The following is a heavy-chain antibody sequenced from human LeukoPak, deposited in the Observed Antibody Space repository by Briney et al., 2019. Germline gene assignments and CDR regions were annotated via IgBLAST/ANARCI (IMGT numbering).Heavy chain of an antibody. CDR3: ARPAPGWLQIDY. Sequence: SETLSLTCTVSGGSISSYYWSWLRQPPGKGLEWIGYIYTSGSTNYNPSLKSRVTISVDTSKNQFSLKLSSVTAADTAVYYCARPAPGWLQIDYWGQGTLVTVSS. D-gene: IGHD5-24*01. CDR1: GGSISSYY. CDR2: IYTSGST. J-gene: IGHJ4*02. V-gene: IGHV4-4*09.